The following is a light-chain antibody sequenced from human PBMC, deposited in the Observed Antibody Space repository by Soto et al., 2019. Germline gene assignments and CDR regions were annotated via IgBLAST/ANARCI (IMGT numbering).Light chain of an antibody. V-gene: IGKV1-17*01. CDR1: QDIRSD. CDR3: LQHNSYPFT. Sequence: DIQMTQSPSSLSASAGDRVTITCRASQDIRSDLGWFQQKPGKAPKRLMYAASTLESGVPSRFSGSRSGTEFTLTISSLQPEDFATYYCLQHNSYPFTFGPGTKVDIK. CDR2: AAS. J-gene: IGKJ3*01.